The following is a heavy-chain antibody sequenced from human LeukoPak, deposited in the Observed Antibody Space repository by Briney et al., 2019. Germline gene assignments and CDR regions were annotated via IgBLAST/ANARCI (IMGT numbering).Heavy chain of an antibody. Sequence: SETLSLTCTVSGYSINSGYFWGWIRQPPGKGLEWIGEINHSGSTNYNPSLKSRVTISVDTSKNQFSLKLSSVTAADTAVYYCARVRRNSFGYSSGWLNWGQGTLVTVSS. CDR1: GYSINSGYF. CDR2: INHSGST. CDR3: ARVRRNSFGYSSGWLN. D-gene: IGHD6-19*01. V-gene: IGHV4-38-2*02. J-gene: IGHJ4*02.